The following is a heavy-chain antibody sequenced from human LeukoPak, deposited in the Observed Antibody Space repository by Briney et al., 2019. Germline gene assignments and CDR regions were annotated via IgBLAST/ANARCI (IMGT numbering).Heavy chain of an antibody. Sequence: SETLSLPCTVSVRSNSRSTYYWGWIRQPPAKGLEWIGTMDHDGPTYYNPSPEGRVPISEDASNNQASLRLSALTAENRAEYYCARHTGHWNDGSQNWFDPWGQGTLVTVSS. D-gene: IGHD1-1*01. CDR2: MDHDGPT. V-gene: IGHV4-39*01. CDR3: ARHTGHWNDGSQNWFDP. J-gene: IGHJ5*02. CDR1: VRSNSRSTYY.